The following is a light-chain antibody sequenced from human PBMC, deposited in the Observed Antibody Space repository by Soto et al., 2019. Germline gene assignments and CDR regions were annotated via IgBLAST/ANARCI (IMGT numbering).Light chain of an antibody. CDR1: QSVSSSY. Sequence: EIVLTQSPGILSLSPGERATLPCRASQSVSSSYLAWYQQKPGQAPRLLIHGASSRATGIPDRFSGSGSGTDFTLTISRLEPEDFAVYYCQQYGSSPPITFGQGTRLEIK. J-gene: IGKJ5*01. CDR2: GAS. V-gene: IGKV3-20*01. CDR3: QQYGSSPPIT.